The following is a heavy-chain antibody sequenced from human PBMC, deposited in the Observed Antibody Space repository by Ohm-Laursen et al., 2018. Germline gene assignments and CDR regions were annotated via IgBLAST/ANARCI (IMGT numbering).Heavy chain of an antibody. Sequence: ASVKVSCKASGYSFSTYAINWVRQAPGQGLEWMGWISSYNGNTKYAEKVQGRVTMTTDTSTSTAYMELRSLRSDDTAVYYCARDLPGSTNGMDYWGQGTLVTVSS. V-gene: IGHV1-18*01. D-gene: IGHD5/OR15-5a*01. CDR1: GYSFSTYA. CDR2: ISSYNGNT. J-gene: IGHJ4*02. CDR3: ARDLPGSTNGMDY.